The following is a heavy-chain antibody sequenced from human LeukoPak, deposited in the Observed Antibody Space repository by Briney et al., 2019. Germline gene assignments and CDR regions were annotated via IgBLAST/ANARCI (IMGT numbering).Heavy chain of an antibody. J-gene: IGHJ3*02. D-gene: IGHD3-3*01. CDR2: IYYSGST. CDR3: ARDQKFGVVIITHAFDI. CDR1: GGSISSYY. Sequence: PSETLSLTCTVSGGSISSYYWSWIRQPPGKGLEWIGYIYYSGSTNYNPSLKSRVTISVDTSQNQFSLKLSSVTAADTAVYYCARDQKFGVVIITHAFDIWGQGTMVTVSS. V-gene: IGHV4-59*12.